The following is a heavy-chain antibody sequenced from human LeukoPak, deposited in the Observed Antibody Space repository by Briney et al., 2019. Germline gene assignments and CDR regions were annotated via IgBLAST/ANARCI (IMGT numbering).Heavy chain of an antibody. Sequence: GGSLRLSCAASGFTFSSYSMHWVRQAPGKGLEWVSSISNGRSNIYYADSGKGRFTISRDNAKNSLYLQMNSLRAEDTSVYYCARYSSSSGSSSSYWGQGTLVTVSS. D-gene: IGHD6-6*01. CDR2: ISNGRSNI. J-gene: IGHJ4*02. CDR3: ARYSSSSGSSSSY. V-gene: IGHV3-21*01. CDR1: GFTFSSYS.